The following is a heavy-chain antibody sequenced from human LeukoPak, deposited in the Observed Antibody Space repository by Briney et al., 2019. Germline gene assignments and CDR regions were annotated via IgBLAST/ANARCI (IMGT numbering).Heavy chain of an antibody. CDR3: AKGRMRKGIAVAADAFDI. CDR1: GFTFSSYG. D-gene: IGHD6-19*01. CDR2: ISYDGSNK. V-gene: IGHV3-30*18. J-gene: IGHJ3*02. Sequence: GGSLRLSCAASGFTFSSYGMHWVRQAPGKGLEWVAVISYDGSNKYYADSVKGRFTISRDNSKNALYLQMNSLRAEDTAVYYCAKGRMRKGIAVAADAFDIWGQGTMVTVSS.